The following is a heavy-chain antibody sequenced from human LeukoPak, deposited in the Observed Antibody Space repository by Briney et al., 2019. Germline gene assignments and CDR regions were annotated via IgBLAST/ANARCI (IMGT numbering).Heavy chain of an antibody. J-gene: IGHJ3*02. V-gene: IGHV4-38-2*01. D-gene: IGHD3-3*01. CDR1: GYSISSGYH. CDR3: ARRLGVITRDAYDI. CDR2: IHHSGTT. Sequence: PSETPSLTCAVSGYSISSGYHWGWIRQPPGKGLEWIGYIHHSGTTDYNPSLKSRVIILVDTTKNQFSLKVGSLTAADTAVYYCARRLGVITRDAYDIWGQGTMVIVSS.